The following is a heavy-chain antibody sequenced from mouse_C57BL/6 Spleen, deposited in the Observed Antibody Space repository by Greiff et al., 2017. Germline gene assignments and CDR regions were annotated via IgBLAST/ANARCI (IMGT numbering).Heavy chain of an antibody. CDR1: GFSLTSYG. D-gene: IGHD2-9*01. Sequence: VKLQQSGPGLVQPSQSLSITCTVSGFSLTSYGVHWVRQSPGKGLEWLGVIWRVGSTDYNAAFMSRLSITKDNSKSQVFFKMNSLQADDTAIYYCAKTSYGYDEGAMDYWGQGTSVTVSS. V-gene: IGHV2-5*01. CDR3: AKTSYGYDEGAMDY. CDR2: IWRVGST. J-gene: IGHJ4*01.